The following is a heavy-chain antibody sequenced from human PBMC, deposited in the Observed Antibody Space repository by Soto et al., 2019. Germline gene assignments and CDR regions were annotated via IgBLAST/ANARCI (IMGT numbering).Heavy chain of an antibody. J-gene: IGHJ6*02. V-gene: IGHV4-34*01. D-gene: IGHD1-26*01. CDR3: ATDSATSYFGMDV. CDR2: VNDSGST. Sequence: PSETLSLTCAVYGGSFTGNYRSWIRQPPGKGLEWIGEVNDSGSTNFNPSLKSRVTISVDTSKKQFTLKLTSVTAADTAVYYCATDSATSYFGMDVWGHGTTVPVSS. CDR1: GGSFTGNY.